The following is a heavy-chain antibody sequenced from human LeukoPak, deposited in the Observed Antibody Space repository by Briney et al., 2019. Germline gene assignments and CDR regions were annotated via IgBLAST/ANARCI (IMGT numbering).Heavy chain of an antibody. Sequence: QPGGSLRLSCAVSGITLSNYGMSWVRQAPGKGLEWVAGISDSGGSTNYAGSVKGRFTISRDNRKNTLYLQMNSLRVEDTAVYFCAKRGVVIRVILVGFHKEAYYFDSWGQGALVTVSS. D-gene: IGHD3-22*01. CDR3: AKRGVVIRVILVGFHKEAYYFDS. CDR2: ISDSGGST. J-gene: IGHJ4*02. CDR1: GITLSNYG. V-gene: IGHV3-23*01.